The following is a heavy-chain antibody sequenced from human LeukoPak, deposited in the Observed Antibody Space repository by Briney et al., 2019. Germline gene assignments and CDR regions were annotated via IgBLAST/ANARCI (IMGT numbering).Heavy chain of an antibody. CDR1: GFTFSTYG. V-gene: IGHV3-23*01. CDR2: ISGGGGNT. J-gene: IGHJ3*02. D-gene: IGHD2-21*02. CDR3: AKLGHCGGDCNDAFDI. Sequence: GGSLRLSCAASGFTFSTYGMSWVRQAPGKGLEWVSAISGGGGNTYYADSVRGRFTISRDNSKNTLYLQINSLRAEDTAVYYCAKLGHCGGDCNDAFDIWGQGTMVTVSS.